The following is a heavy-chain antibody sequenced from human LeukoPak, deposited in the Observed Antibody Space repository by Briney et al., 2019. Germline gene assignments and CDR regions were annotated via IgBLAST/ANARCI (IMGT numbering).Heavy chain of an antibody. D-gene: IGHD4-17*01. CDR1: GGSISTSNYY. Sequence: SETLSLTCTVSGGSISTSNYYWGWIRQPPGKGLEWIGSIYYSGSTYYNPSLKSRVTISVDTSKNQFSLKLSSVTAADTAVYYCARDPVYYGDYVFDYWGQGTLVTVSS. CDR2: IYYSGST. V-gene: IGHV4-39*07. CDR3: ARDPVYYGDYVFDY. J-gene: IGHJ4*02.